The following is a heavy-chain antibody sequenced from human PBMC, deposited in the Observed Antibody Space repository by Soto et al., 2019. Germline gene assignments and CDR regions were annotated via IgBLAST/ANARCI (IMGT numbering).Heavy chain of an antibody. CDR3: AREGGVALYGCFDD. Sequence: PSETLSLTCTVSGGSISSYYWSWLRQPAGKGLEWIGRIYTSGSTNYNPSLKSRVTMSVDTSKNQFSLKLSSVTAADTAVYYCAREGGVALYGCFDDWGQGTLVTVSS. CDR2: IYTSGST. V-gene: IGHV4-4*07. D-gene: IGHD2-15*01. J-gene: IGHJ4*02. CDR1: GGSISSYY.